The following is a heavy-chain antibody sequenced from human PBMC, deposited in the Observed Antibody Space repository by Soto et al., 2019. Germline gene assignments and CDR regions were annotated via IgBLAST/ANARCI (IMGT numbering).Heavy chain of an antibody. CDR2: INDDGSST. D-gene: IGHD6-19*01. J-gene: IGHJ4*02. V-gene: IGHV3-74*01. Sequence: GGSLRLSCVASGFTFRSYWMHWVRQVPGKGLVWVSRINDDGSSTTYADSVKGRFTISRDNDKNTLYLQMNSLRAEDTAVYYCAVSVFDYWGQGILVTVSS. CDR1: GFTFRSYW. CDR3: AVSVFDY.